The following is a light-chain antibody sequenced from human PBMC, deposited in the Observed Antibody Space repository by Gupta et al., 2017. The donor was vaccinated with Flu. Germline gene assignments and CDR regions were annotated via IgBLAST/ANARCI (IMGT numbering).Light chain of an antibody. CDR3: SSYTSSINTL. CDR1: ISDVGGDNY. V-gene: IGLV2-14*01. Sequence: WIAISSTGSISDVGGDNYVSCDQLHPAKSHTLVIYEVSIRPAVVAISFSASQSGNTASLTISGLQAEDEAYYYCSSYTSSINTLFGGGTKLTVL. CDR2: EVS. J-gene: IGLJ3*02.